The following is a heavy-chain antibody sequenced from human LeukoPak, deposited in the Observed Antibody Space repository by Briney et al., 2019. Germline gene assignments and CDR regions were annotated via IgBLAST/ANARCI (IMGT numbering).Heavy chain of an antibody. CDR2: IYHSGST. D-gene: IGHD3-3*01. V-gene: IGHV4-39*07. J-gene: IGHJ4*02. Sequence: SETLSLTCTVSGGSISSGSYYWSWIRQPAGKGLEWIGSIYHSGSTYYNPSLKSRVTISVDTSKNQFSLKLSSVTAADTAVYYCAREHKITIFGVVIIRVGGYYFDYWGQGTLVTVSS. CDR3: AREHKITIFGVVIIRVGGYYFDY. CDR1: GGSISSGSYY.